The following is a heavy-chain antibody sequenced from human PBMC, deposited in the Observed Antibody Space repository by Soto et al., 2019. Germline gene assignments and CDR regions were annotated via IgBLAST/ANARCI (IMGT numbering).Heavy chain of an antibody. J-gene: IGHJ3*02. V-gene: IGHV4-31*03. CDR1: GGSISSGGSY. CDR2: IDNSGTS. CDR3: ARVGISGTIDAFDI. D-gene: IGHD1-20*01. Sequence: QGQLQESGPGLVKPSQTLFLTRTVSGGSISSGGSYWGWIRQHPGKGLEWIGYIDNSGTSYYNPSLKSRLTISVATSNSQFSLPLSSVTAADTAVNYCARVGISGTIDAFDIWGQGTMVTVSS.